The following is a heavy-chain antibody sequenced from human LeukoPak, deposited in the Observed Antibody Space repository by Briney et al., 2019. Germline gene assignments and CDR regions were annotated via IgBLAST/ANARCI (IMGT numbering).Heavy chain of an antibody. D-gene: IGHD4-17*01. V-gene: IGHV3-23*01. CDR1: GFTFSSYA. J-gene: IGHJ4*02. CDR2: ISGSGGST. CDR3: AKGNYGDPRWVRYFDH. Sequence: GGSLRLSCAASGFTFSSYAMSWVRQAPGKGLEWVSAISGSGGSTYYADSVKGRFTISRDNSKNTLYLQMNSLRAEDTAVYYCAKGNYGDPRWVRYFDHWGQGTLVTVSS.